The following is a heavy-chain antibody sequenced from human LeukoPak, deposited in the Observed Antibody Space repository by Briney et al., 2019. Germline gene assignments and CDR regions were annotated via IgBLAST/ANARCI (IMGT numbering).Heavy chain of an antibody. CDR1: GGSFSGYY. J-gene: IGHJ4*02. V-gene: IGHV4-34*01. CDR2: INHSGST. CDR3: ARRGDLVLDFDY. D-gene: IGHD3-16*01. Sequence: EASETLSLTCAVYGGSFSGYYWSRIRQPPGKGLEWIGEINHSGSTNYNPSLKSRVTISVDTSKNQFSLKLSSVTAADTAVYYCARRGDLVLDFDYWGQGTLVTVSS.